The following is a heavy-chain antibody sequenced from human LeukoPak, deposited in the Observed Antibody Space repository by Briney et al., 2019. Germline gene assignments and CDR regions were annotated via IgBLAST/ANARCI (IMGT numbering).Heavy chain of an antibody. V-gene: IGHV3-43*01. CDR2: ISWDGGST. Sequence: GGSLRLSCAASGFTFDDYTMHWVRQAPGKGLEWVSLISWDGGSTYYADSVKGRFTISRDNSKNSLYLQMNSLRTEDTALYYCAKGAYGSGSYFMYYYYYYMDVWGKGTTVTVSS. CDR1: GFTFDDYT. J-gene: IGHJ6*03. D-gene: IGHD3-10*01. CDR3: AKGAYGSGSYFMYYYYYYMDV.